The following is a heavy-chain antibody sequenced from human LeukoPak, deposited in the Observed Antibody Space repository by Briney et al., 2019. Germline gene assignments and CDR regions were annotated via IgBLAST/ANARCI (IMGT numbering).Heavy chain of an antibody. Sequence: GGSLTLTCAASGFTFSNYAKSWVRQAPGKGLEWVSSISSSADNTYHADSVKGRFTISRDNSKNTLYLQMNSLRAEDTALYYCTKLTTWNTHYPIDYGDQGTLVTVSS. CDR2: ISSSADNT. J-gene: IGHJ4*02. D-gene: IGHD4-17*01. CDR3: TKLTTWNTHYPIDY. V-gene: IGHV3-23*01. CDR1: GFTFSNYA.